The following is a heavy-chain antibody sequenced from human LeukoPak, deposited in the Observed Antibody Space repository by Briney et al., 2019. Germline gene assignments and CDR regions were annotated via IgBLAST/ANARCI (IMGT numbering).Heavy chain of an antibody. Sequence: PGGSLRLSCAASGFTFSSYAMHWVRQAPGKGLEWVAVISYDGSNKYYADSVKGRFTISRDNSKNTLYLQMNSLRAEDTAVYYCAGLEWLSTTHYGMDVWGQGTTVTVSS. J-gene: IGHJ6*02. CDR2: ISYDGSNK. CDR3: AGLEWLSTTHYGMDV. V-gene: IGHV3-30-3*01. CDR1: GFTFSSYA. D-gene: IGHD3-3*01.